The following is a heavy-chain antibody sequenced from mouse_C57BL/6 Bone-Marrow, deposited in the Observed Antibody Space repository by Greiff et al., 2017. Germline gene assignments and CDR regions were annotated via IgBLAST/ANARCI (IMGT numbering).Heavy chain of an antibody. D-gene: IGHD1-1*01. Sequence: QVQLQQSGAELARPGASVKMSCKASGYTFTSYTMHWVKQRPGQGLEWIGYINPSSGYTKYNQKFKDKATLTADKSSSTAYMQLSSLTSEDSAVYYCAREGDYYGSSYGAMDYWGQGTSVTVSS. J-gene: IGHJ4*01. CDR2: INPSSGYT. CDR3: AREGDYYGSSYGAMDY. CDR1: GYTFTSYT. V-gene: IGHV1-4*01.